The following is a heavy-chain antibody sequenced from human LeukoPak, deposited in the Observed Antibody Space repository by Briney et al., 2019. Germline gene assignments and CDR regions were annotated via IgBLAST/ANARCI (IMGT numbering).Heavy chain of an antibody. V-gene: IGHV3-23*01. CDR2: ISGSGSDT. D-gene: IGHD6-13*01. CDR3: ANVIIVAAGYEYFQH. CDR1: GFTFSSYA. Sequence: PGGSLRLSCAASGFTFSSYAMSWVRQAPGKGLERVSGISGSGSDTFYADSVKGRFTISRDNSKKTLYLQMSSLRAEDTAVYYCANVIIVAAGYEYFQHWGQGTLVSVSS. J-gene: IGHJ1*01.